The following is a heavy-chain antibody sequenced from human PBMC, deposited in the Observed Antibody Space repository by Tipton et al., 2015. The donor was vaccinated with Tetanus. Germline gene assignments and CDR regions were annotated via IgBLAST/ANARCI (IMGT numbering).Heavy chain of an antibody. V-gene: IGHV1-46*01. CDR3: ARDRGGYCSGGSCYVDAFDI. Sequence: QLVQSGAEVKKPGASVKVSCKASGYTFTSYYMHWVRQAPGQGLEWMGIINPSGGSTSYAQKFQGRVTMTRDTSTSTVYMGLSSLRSEDTAVYYCARDRGGYCSGGSCYVDAFDIWGQGTMVTVSS. J-gene: IGHJ3*02. CDR2: INPSGGST. CDR1: GYTFTSYY. D-gene: IGHD2-15*01.